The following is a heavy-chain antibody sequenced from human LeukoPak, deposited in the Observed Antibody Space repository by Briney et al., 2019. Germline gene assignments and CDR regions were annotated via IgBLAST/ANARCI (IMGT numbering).Heavy chain of an antibody. D-gene: IGHD3-16*02. CDR2: IYSGGST. CDR1: GFTFSSYA. CDR3: ARLSAGLYFDY. V-gene: IGHV3-66*01. Sequence: GGSLRLSCAASGFTFSSYAINWVRQAPGKGLEWVSVIYSGGSTYYADSVKGRFTISRDNSKNTLYLQMNSLRAEDTAVYYCARLSAGLYFDYWGQGTLVTVSS. J-gene: IGHJ4*02.